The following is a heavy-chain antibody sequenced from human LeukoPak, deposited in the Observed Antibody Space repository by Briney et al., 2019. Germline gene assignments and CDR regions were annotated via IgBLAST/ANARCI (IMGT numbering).Heavy chain of an antibody. Sequence: GGFLRLSCAASGFTFSSYWMSWVRQAPGKGLEWVANINQDGSEKYYVDSVKGRFTISRDNTKNSLYLQMNSLRAEDAAVYYCARDGRGGYLDVWGKGTTVTVSS. CDR1: GFTFSSYW. D-gene: IGHD1-14*01. CDR3: ARDGRGGYLDV. J-gene: IGHJ6*03. CDR2: INQDGSEK. V-gene: IGHV3-7*01.